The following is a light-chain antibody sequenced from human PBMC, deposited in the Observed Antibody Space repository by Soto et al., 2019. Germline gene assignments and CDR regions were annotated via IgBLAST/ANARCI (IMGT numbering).Light chain of an antibody. J-gene: IGKJ3*01. Sequence: DNFLAQAPDTPSLSPWGLATLSRPARKSVSSDYLVWYQQKPGLPPRLLIYGASRRATGIPDRFSGSGSGTDFILTISRLEPEDFAVYYCQHYDNTPPSVTFGPGTKVDNK. CDR1: KSVSSDY. V-gene: IGKV3-20*01. CDR3: QHYDNTPPSVT. CDR2: GAS.